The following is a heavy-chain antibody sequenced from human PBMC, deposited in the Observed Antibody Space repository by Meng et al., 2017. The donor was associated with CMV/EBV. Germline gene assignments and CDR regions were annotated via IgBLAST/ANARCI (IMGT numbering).Heavy chain of an antibody. J-gene: IGHJ5*02. Sequence: GSAMHWVRQASGKGLEWVGRIRSKANSYATAYAASVKGRFTISRDDSKNTAYLQMNSLKTEDTAVHYCTRDKGEWIQLWLHNWFDPWGQGTLVTVSS. CDR1: GSA. D-gene: IGHD5-18*01. V-gene: IGHV3-73*01. CDR2: IRSKANSYAT. CDR3: TRDKGEWIQLWLHNWFDP.